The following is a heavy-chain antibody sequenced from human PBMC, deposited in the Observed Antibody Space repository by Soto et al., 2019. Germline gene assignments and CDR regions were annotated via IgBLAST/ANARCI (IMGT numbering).Heavy chain of an antibody. CDR3: ARDLSVGASRHDAFDI. D-gene: IGHD1-26*01. V-gene: IGHV1-2*02. J-gene: IGHJ3*02. CDR2: INPNSGGT. Sequence: GASVKVSCKAPGDTFTSYYMHWVRQAPGHGLEWMGVINPNSGGTNYAQKFQGRVTMTRDTSISTAYMELSRLRSDDTAVYYCARDLSVGASRHDAFDIWGQGTMVTVSS. CDR1: GDTFTSYY.